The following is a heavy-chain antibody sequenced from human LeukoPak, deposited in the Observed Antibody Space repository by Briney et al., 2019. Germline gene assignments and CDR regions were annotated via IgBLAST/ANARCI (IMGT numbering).Heavy chain of an antibody. Sequence: SETLSLTCAVSGYSISSGYYWSWIRQPAGKGLEWIGRIYTSGSTNYNPSLKSRVTISVDTSKNQFSLKLSSVTAADTAVYYCARVRPYYDSSGFNDYWGQGTLVTVSS. CDR2: IYTSGST. CDR3: ARVRPYYDSSGFNDY. CDR1: GYSISSGYY. D-gene: IGHD3-22*01. V-gene: IGHV4-61*02. J-gene: IGHJ4*02.